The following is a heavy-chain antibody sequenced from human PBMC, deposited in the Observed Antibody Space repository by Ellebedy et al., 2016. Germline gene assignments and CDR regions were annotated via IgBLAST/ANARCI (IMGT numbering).Heavy chain of an antibody. J-gene: IGHJ4*02. CDR3: ARSVYYYDSSGYPYYFDY. CDR1: GYTFTSYG. Sequence: ASVKVSXXASGYTFTSYGISWVRQAPGQGLEWMGWISAYNGNTNYAQKLQGRVTMTTDTSTSTAYMELRSLRSDDTAVYYCARSVYYYDSSGYPYYFDYWGQGTLVTVSS. D-gene: IGHD3-22*01. CDR2: ISAYNGNT. V-gene: IGHV1-18*01.